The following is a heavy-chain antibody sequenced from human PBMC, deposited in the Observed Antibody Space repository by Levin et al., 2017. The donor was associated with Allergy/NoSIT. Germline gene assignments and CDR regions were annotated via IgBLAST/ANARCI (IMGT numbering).Heavy chain of an antibody. CDR3: AKDKYSSSDAAFDI. Sequence: PGGSLRLSCAASGFIFDDYAMHWVRQAPGKGLEWVSGIIWNSGIIGYADSVKGRFTISRDNAKNSLYLQMYSLRAEDTALYYCAKDKYSSSDAAFDIWGQGTMVTVSS. CDR1: GFIFDDYA. CDR2: IIWNSGII. V-gene: IGHV3-9*01. D-gene: IGHD6-6*01. J-gene: IGHJ3*02.